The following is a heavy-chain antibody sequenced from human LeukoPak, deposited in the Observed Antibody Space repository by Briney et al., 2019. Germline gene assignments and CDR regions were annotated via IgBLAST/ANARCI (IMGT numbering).Heavy chain of an antibody. V-gene: IGHV4-34*01. J-gene: IGHJ4*02. CDR1: GVSFNDYY. D-gene: IGHD4-17*01. CDR3: TRMTTGHDY. Sequence: PSETLSLTCAVSGVSFNDYYWSWVRQTPGKGLEWIGEINHSGYTNDSPSLKSRVTLSIDTSRKQFSLNLRSVTVADTGIYYCTRMTTGHDYWGQGTLVTVSS. CDR2: INHSGYT.